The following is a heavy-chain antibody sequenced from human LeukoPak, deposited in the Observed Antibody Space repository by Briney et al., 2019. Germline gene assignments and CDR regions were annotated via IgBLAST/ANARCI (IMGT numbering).Heavy chain of an antibody. Sequence: GGSLRLSCAASGFTFNTFNMNWVRQAPGKGLEWVSSITSGGDYIYYADSVKGRFTTSRDNAKNSLSLQLNSLRVEDAAVYYCARGHYDVLAASYKWTPDYWGQGTLVTVSS. D-gene: IGHD3-9*01. V-gene: IGHV3-21*01. J-gene: IGHJ4*02. CDR2: ITSGGDYI. CDR3: ARGHYDVLAASYKWTPDY. CDR1: GFTFNTFN.